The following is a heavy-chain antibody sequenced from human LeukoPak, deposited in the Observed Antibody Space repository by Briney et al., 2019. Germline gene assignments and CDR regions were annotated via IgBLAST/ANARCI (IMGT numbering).Heavy chain of an antibody. CDR2: INEDGSIT. CDR3: AVAPLYYYYMDV. J-gene: IGHJ6*03. D-gene: IGHD2-15*01. V-gene: IGHV3-74*01. CDR1: GFTFSSYW. Sequence: GGSLRLSCAASGFTFSSYWFHWVRQTPGKGLVWVSRINEDGSITNYADSVKGRFTISRDNAKNSLYLQMNSLRAEDTAVYYCAVAPLYYYYMDVWGKGTTVTISS.